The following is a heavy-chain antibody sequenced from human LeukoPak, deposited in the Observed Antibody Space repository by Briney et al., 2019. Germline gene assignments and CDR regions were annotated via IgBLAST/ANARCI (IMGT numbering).Heavy chain of an antibody. V-gene: IGHV3-30*03. Sequence: LEWXXXXXYDVSNKYYADSVKGRFTISRDNSKNTLYLQMNSLRAEDTAVYYCATSGIVGATWGEVQSDYWGQGTLVTVSS. CDR2: XXYDVSNK. CDR3: ATSGIVGATWGEVQSDY. D-gene: IGHD1-26*01. J-gene: IGHJ4*02.